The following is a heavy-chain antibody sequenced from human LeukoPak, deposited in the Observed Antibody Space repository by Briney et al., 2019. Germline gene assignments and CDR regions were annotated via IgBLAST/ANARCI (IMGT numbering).Heavy chain of an antibody. Sequence: GASVKVSCKDSGGTFSSYAISWVRQAPGQGLEWMGGIIPIFGTANYAQKFQGRVTITADKSTSTAYMELSSLRSEDTAVYYCARSGYYYDSSGYPHFDYWGQGTLVTVSS. D-gene: IGHD3-22*01. CDR1: GGTFSSYA. J-gene: IGHJ4*02. V-gene: IGHV1-69*06. CDR3: ARSGYYYDSSGYPHFDY. CDR2: IIPIFGTA.